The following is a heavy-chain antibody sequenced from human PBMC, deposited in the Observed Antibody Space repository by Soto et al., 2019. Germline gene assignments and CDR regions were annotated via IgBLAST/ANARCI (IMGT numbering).Heavy chain of an antibody. J-gene: IGHJ4*02. V-gene: IGHV4-31*03. CDR1: GGSISSGGYY. D-gene: IGHD6-13*01. CDR2: IYYSGST. CDR3: AREGVAAAGTFDY. Sequence: SETLSLTCTVSGGSISSGGYYWSWIRQHPGKGLEWIGYIYYSGSTYYNPSLKSRVTISVDTSKNQFSLKLSSVTAADTAVYYCAREGVAAAGTFDYWGQGTLVTVSS.